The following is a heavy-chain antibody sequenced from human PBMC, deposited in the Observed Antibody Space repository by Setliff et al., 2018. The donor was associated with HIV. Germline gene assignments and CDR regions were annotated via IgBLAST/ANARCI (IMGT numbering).Heavy chain of an antibody. CDR2: IYYSGST. CDR3: AGRAVAGTSFDY. D-gene: IGHD6-19*01. J-gene: IGHJ4*02. V-gene: IGHV4-39*02. Sequence: PSETLSLTCTVSGGSISSSSYYWGWIRQPPGKGLEWIGSIYYSGSTYYNPSLESRVTISVDTSKNHFSLRLSSVTAADTAVYYCAGRAVAGTSFDYWGQGTLVTVSS. CDR1: GGSISSSSYY.